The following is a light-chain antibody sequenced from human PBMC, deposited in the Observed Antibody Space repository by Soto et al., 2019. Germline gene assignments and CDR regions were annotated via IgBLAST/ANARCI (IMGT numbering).Light chain of an antibody. Sequence: DIEMTQSPSSLSASVGDRVTITCRASQVISTYLAWYQQKPGKVPKLLIYAASTLQSGVPSRFSGSGSVTDFTLTISSLQPEDVATYYGQKYNSAPLTFGGGTKGEIK. CDR1: QVISTY. V-gene: IGKV1-27*01. J-gene: IGKJ4*01. CDR3: QKYNSAPLT. CDR2: AAS.